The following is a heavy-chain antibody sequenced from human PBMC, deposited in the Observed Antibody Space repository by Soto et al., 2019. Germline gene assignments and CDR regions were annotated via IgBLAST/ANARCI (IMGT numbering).Heavy chain of an antibody. CDR3: VRDGTKNLRDRFDA. J-gene: IGHJ5*02. CDR2: IYAPGST. D-gene: IGHD1-1*01. V-gene: IGHV4-4*07. CDR1: GASRSGYS. Sequence: QVVLQESGPGVVKPSDTLSLTCNVSGASRSGYSWSWIRQPPEKGLEWIGRIYAPGSTDYNPSLKSRITMSVDMSKKQFSLTLRSVTAADTAIYYCVRDGTKNLRDRFDAWGRGILGTVSS.